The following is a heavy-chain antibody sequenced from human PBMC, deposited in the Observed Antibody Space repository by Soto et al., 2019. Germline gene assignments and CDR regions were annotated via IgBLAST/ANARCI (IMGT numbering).Heavy chain of an antibody. CDR2: ISAYNGNT. V-gene: IGHV1-18*01. CDR3: ARLDYYDSSGYYYGEDF. Sequence: ASVKVSCKASGYTFNRYAISWVRQAPGQGLEWMGWISAYNGNTNYAQKLQGRVTMTTDTSTSTAYMELRSLRSDDTAVYYCARLDYYDSSGYYYGEDFWGQRTLVTGSS. J-gene: IGHJ4*02. CDR1: GYTFNRYA. D-gene: IGHD3-22*01.